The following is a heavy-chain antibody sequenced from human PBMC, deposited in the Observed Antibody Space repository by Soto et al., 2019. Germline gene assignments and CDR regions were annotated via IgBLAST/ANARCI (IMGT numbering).Heavy chain of an antibody. CDR2: INPGNTNT. CDR1: GYTFTAYA. D-gene: IGHD3-16*02. CDR3: ARSAISPYGGLIGPFDY. V-gene: IGHV1-3*05. J-gene: IGHJ4*02. Sequence: QVQLVQSGGEEKKPGASVKLSCEASGYTFTAYAIHWLRQAPGQRLEWMAWINPGNTNTKYSQKFLGRVSITMDTAASTAYFELGSLRSEDTAVYYCARSAISPYGGLIGPFDYWGQGNLVTVSS.